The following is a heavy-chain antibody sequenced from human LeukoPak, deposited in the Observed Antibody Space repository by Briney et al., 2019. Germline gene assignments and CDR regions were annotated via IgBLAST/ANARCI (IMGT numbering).Heavy chain of an antibody. CDR3: ARDEDHCTNGVCYPDY. V-gene: IGHV3-21*01. J-gene: IGHJ4*02. CDR1: GCTFSSYS. D-gene: IGHD2-8*01. Sequence: PGGSLRLSCAASGCTFSSYSMNWVRQAPGKGLEWVSSISSSSSYIYYADSVKGRFTISRDNAKNSLYLQMNSLRAEDTAVYYCARDEDHCTNGVCYPDYWGQGTLVTVSS. CDR2: ISSSSSYI.